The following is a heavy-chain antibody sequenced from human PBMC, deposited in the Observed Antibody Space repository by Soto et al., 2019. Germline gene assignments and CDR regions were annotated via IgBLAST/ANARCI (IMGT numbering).Heavy chain of an antibody. Sequence: GGSLRLSCTASGFTFGDYAMSWFRQAPGKGLEWVGFIRSKAYGGTTEYAASVKGRFTISRDDSKSIAYLQMNSLKTEDTAVYYCTRFGRYQLQSSEDYYYYYMDVWGKGTTVTVSS. D-gene: IGHD2-2*01. CDR1: GFTFGDYA. J-gene: IGHJ6*03. CDR3: TRFGRYQLQSSEDYYYYYMDV. CDR2: IRSKAYGGTT. V-gene: IGHV3-49*03.